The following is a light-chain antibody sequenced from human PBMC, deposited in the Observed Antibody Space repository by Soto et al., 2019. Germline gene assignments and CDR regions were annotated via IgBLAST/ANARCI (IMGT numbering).Light chain of an antibody. CDR1: QTIDTW. J-gene: IGKJ1*01. CDR2: KAS. V-gene: IGKV1-5*03. Sequence: DIQMTQSPSTLSASIGDGVTITCRASQTIDTWLAWYQQKPGKAPKLLIYKASSLQTGVPSRFSGSGSGTEFTLIISLLEPDDFATYYCQICTFYSRTFGQGTKVEVK. CDR3: QICTFYSRT.